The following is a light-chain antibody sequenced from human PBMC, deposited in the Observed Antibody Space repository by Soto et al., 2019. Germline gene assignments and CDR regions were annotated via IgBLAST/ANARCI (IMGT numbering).Light chain of an antibody. CDR3: SSYTSSTAYV. CDR2: EVS. J-gene: IGLJ1*01. CDR1: SSDVGGYNY. Sequence: QSALTQPASVSGSPGQSITISCTGTSSDVGGYNYVSWYQLHPGKAPKLMVYEVSNRPSGVSNRFYGSKSGNTASLTISGLPAEDEADYYCSSYTSSTAYVFGTGTKVTVL. V-gene: IGLV2-14*01.